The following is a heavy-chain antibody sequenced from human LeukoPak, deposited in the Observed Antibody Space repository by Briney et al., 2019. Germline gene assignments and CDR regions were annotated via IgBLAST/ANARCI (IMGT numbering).Heavy chain of an antibody. CDR2: ISSSSTTI. V-gene: IGHV3-48*02. Sequence: GGSLRLSCAASGFXFSSYSINWVRQAPGKGLEWVSYISSSSTTIYYADSVKGRFTISRDSAKNSLYLQMNSLRDEDTAVYYCARDRPSDYGDYFDNWGQGTLVTVSS. CDR3: ARDRPSDYGDYFDN. D-gene: IGHD4-17*01. CDR1: GFXFSSYS. J-gene: IGHJ4*02.